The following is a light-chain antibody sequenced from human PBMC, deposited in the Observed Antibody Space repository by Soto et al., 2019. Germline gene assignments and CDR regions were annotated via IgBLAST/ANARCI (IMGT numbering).Light chain of an antibody. CDR1: QSVGSA. J-gene: IGKJ4*01. V-gene: IGKV3-15*01. CDR3: QQYKNWPPLT. Sequence: EIVMTQSPATLSVSPGETATLSCRASQSVGSAVAWYQHKPGQAPRLLIVAASIRATGVPVRFSGGGSGTEFTLTISSLQSEDFEVYYCQQYKNWPPLTFGGGTTVEIK. CDR2: AAS.